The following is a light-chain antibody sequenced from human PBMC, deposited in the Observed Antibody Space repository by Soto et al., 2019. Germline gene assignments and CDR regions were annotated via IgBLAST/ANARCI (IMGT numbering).Light chain of an antibody. CDR2: AAS. CDR3: QKRNSYPRT. J-gene: IGKJ2*01. V-gene: IGKV1-9*01. Sequence: DIQFTQSPSFLCSCVIDRVTITFRASQGINIFLAWFQQKPGKAPNLLISAASTLQSGVPSRFSGSGSETEFTLTITSLQPEDSATYYCQKRNSYPRTCGKGT. CDR1: QGINIF.